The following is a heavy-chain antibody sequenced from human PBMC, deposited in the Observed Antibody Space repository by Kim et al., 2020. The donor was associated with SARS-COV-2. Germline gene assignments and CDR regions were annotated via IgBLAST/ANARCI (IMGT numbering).Heavy chain of an antibody. CDR2: IKSKTDGGTT. V-gene: IGHV3-15*01. J-gene: IGHJ6*02. D-gene: IGHD4-17*01. CDR3: TTDYGVDYYYGMDV. Sequence: GGSLRLSCAASGFTFSNAWMSWVRQAPGKGLEWVGRIKSKTDGGTTDYAAPVKGRFTIARDDSKNTLYLQMNSLKTEETAVYYCTTDYGVDYYYGMDVWGQGTTVTVSS. CDR1: GFTFSNAW.